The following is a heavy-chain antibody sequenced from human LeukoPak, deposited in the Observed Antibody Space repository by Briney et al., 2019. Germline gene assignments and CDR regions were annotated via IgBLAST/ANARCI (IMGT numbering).Heavy chain of an antibody. J-gene: IGHJ4*02. D-gene: IGHD6-13*01. Sequence: GESLQISCKGSGYSFTSYWIGWARQMPGKGLEWMGVIFPADSDTRYSPSFQGQVTISADKSISTAYLQWSSLKASDTAMYYCASVYSSTSWDYWGQGTLVTVSS. V-gene: IGHV5-51*01. CDR1: GYSFTSYW. CDR2: IFPADSDT. CDR3: ASVYSSTSWDY.